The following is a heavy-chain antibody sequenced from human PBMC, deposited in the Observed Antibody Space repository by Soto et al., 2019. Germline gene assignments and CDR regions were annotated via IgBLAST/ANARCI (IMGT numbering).Heavy chain of an antibody. D-gene: IGHD1-7*01. CDR1: GYIFTSYS. CDR2: IDPSDSYT. CDR3: ARHEGLTGTTYGPYYYYGMDV. J-gene: IGHJ6*02. V-gene: IGHV5-10-1*01. Sequence: GESLKISYKGSGYIFTSYSISWVRQMRGQGLEWMGWIDPSDSYTNYSPSFQGHVTISADKSISTAYLQWSSLKASDTAMYYCARHEGLTGTTYGPYYYYGMDVWCQGTTVTVSS.